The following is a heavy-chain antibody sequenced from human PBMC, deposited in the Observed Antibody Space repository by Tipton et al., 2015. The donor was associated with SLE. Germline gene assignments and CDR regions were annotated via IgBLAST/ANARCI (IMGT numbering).Heavy chain of an antibody. V-gene: IGHV4-39*07. CDR2: IYYSGST. CDR1: GGSISSSSYY. J-gene: IGHJ4*02. D-gene: IGHD3-10*01. CDR3: ARVGGGSDFDY. Sequence: TLSLTCTVSGGSISSSSYYWGWIRQPPGKGLEWIGSIYYSGSTYYNPSLKSRVTISVDTSKNQFSLTLSSVTAADTAVYYCARVGGGSDFDYWGQGTLVTVSS.